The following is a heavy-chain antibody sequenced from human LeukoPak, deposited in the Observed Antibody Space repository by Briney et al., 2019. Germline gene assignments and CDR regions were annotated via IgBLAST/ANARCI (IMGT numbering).Heavy chain of an antibody. V-gene: IGHV4-4*07. CDR2: NNFAGRG. CDR3: ARGRQHSYGSDLDH. Sequence: SETLSLTCTVSGGSIHTYNWMWIRQPAGKGLEFIGRNNFAGRGYYNPSLKSRVTISVDSPNNQFSLELTSVTAADTAFYYCARGRQHSYGSDLDHWGQGILVTVSS. D-gene: IGHD5-18*01. CDR1: GGSIHTYN. J-gene: IGHJ4*02.